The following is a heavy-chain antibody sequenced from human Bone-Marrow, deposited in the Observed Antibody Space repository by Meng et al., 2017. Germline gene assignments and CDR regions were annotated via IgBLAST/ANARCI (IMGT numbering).Heavy chain of an antibody. J-gene: IGHJ4*02. V-gene: IGHV4-4*02. CDR3: GRDQGRELINH. D-gene: IGHD1-7*01. CDR2: VYHRGDT. Sequence: QLQLQESDSGPVKPSQTLSLTCTVSGDSTSSDIWWSWVRQPPGKGLEWIGEVYHRGDTNYNPSLKSRVDISVDKSKNQFYLSLFSVTAADTAVYYCGRDQGRELINHWGQGTLVTVSS. CDR1: GDSTSSDIW.